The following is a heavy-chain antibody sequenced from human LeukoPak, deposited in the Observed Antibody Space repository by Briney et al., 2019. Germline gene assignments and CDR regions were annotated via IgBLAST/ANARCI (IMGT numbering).Heavy chain of an antibody. CDR1: GFTFSNYA. CDR2: ISGRGRST. J-gene: IGHJ3*02. CDR3: ARGEDAFDI. Sequence: GGSLRLSCAASGFTFSNYAMSWVRQAPGKGLGWVSAISGRGRSTYYADSVKGRFTISRDNSKNTLYLQMNSLRAEDTAVYYCARGEDAFDIWGQGTMVTVSS. V-gene: IGHV3-23*01.